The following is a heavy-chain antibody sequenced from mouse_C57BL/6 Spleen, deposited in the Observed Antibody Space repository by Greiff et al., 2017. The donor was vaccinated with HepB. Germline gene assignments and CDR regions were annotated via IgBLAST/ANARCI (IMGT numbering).Heavy chain of an antibody. CDR1: GYTFRSYG. Sequence: VKVVESGAELARPGASVKLSCKASGYTFRSYGISWVKQRTGQGLEWIGEIYPRSGNTYYNEKFKGKATLTADKSSSTAYMELRSLTSEDTAVYFCARYYYGSRAYWGQGTLVTVSA. CDR3: ARYYYGSRAY. V-gene: IGHV1-81*01. D-gene: IGHD1-1*01. CDR2: IYPRSGNT. J-gene: IGHJ3*01.